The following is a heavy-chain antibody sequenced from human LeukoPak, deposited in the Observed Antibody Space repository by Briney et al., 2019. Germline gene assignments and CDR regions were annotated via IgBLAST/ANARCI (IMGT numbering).Heavy chain of an antibody. CDR2: ISIYNGNT. CDR3: ARVYYYDSSGHKGGYYFDY. CDR1: GYTFTSYG. D-gene: IGHD3-22*01. Sequence: ASVKVSCKTSGYTFTSYGISWVRQAPGQGLEWMGWISIYNGNTNYAQKLQGRVTMTTDTSTSTAYMELRSLRSDDTAVYYCARVYYYDSSGHKGGYYFDYWGQGTLVTVSS. J-gene: IGHJ4*02. V-gene: IGHV1-18*01.